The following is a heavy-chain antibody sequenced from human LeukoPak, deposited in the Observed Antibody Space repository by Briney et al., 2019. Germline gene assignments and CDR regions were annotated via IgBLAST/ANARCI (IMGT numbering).Heavy chain of an antibody. J-gene: IGHJ5*02. Sequence: SVKVSCKASGGTFSSYAISWVRQAPGQGLEWMGRINPILGIANYAQKFQGRVTITADKSTSTAYMELSSLRSEDTAVYYCARDRSYGSGSYYLNWFDPWGQGTLVTVSS. CDR2: INPILGIA. CDR1: GGTFSSYA. V-gene: IGHV1-69*04. D-gene: IGHD3-10*01. CDR3: ARDRSYGSGSYYLNWFDP.